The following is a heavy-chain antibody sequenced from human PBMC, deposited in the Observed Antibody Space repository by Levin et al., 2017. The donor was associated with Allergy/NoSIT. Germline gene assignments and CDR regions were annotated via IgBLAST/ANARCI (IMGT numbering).Heavy chain of an antibody. CDR1: GFTFNTHA. D-gene: IGHD5-18*01. J-gene: IGHJ5*02. V-gene: IGHV3-30-3*01. CDR3: VRGGWLTNNWFDP. CDR2: ISYDGNNK. Sequence: SCAASGFTFNTHAIHWVRQAPGKGLEWLSLISYDGNNKYYADSVKGRFTVSRDNSKNTLYLQMDSLRAEDTAVYYCVRGGWLTNNWFDPWGRGTLVTVSS.